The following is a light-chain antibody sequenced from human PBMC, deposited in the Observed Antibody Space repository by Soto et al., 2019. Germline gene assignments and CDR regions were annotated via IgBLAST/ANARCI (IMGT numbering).Light chain of an antibody. Sequence: EIVLTQSPATLSLSPGERATLSCRASQSVSSYLAWYQQKPGQAPRLLIYDASNRATGIPARFSGSGSGTDFTIIISSLESGDFSVYYCQQRRYWPLTFGPGTKVDTK. CDR1: QSVSSY. V-gene: IGKV3-11*01. CDR3: QQRRYWPLT. J-gene: IGKJ3*01. CDR2: DAS.